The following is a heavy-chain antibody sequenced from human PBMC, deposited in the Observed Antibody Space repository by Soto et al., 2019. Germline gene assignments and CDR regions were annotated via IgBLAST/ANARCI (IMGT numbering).Heavy chain of an antibody. V-gene: IGHV1-8*01. Sequence: ASVKVSCKASGYSFTNNDVSWVRQATGQGLEWMGWMNPGSGDTGYAQKFQGRVTMTRDISIATAYMELSSLRSDDTAIYFCARMATFGSLNWFDSWGQGTQVTVSS. D-gene: IGHD3-16*01. CDR1: GYSFTNND. CDR2: MNPGSGDT. CDR3: ARMATFGSLNWFDS. J-gene: IGHJ5*01.